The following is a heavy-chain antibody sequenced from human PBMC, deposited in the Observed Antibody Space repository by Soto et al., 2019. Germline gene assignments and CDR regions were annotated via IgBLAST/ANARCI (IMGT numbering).Heavy chain of an antibody. V-gene: IGHV3-9*01. D-gene: IGHD3-3*01. CDR3: VKDRIQFVEWFSTFDS. CDR2: ITWNSGNM. CDR1: GFAFEDFP. J-gene: IGHJ4*02. Sequence: EVRLEESGGGLVPPGRSLRLSCTTSGFAFEDFPMHWVRQVPGKGLQWVAGITWNSGNMGYGDSVKGRFTISRDNAKNSLYLQMNSLRDEDTAFYYCVKDRIQFVEWFSTFDSRGQGTLVTVSS.